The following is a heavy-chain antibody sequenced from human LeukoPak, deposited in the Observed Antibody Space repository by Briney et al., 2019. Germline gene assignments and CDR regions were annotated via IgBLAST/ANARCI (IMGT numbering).Heavy chain of an antibody. CDR1: GGSISSGSYY. J-gene: IGHJ5*02. CDR2: INHSGST. Sequence: SETLSLTCTVSGGSISSGSYYWSWIRQPPGKGLEWIGEINHSGSTNYNPSLKSRVTISVDTSKNQFSLTLSSVTAADTAVYYCARTGGRYCSSTSCYTWGQGTLVTVSS. CDR3: ARTGGRYCSSTSCYT. D-gene: IGHD2-2*02. V-gene: IGHV4-39*07.